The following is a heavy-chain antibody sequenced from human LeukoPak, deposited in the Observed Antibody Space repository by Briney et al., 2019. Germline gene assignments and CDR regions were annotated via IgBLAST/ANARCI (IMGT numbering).Heavy chain of an antibody. J-gene: IGHJ3*02. Sequence: SSETLSLTCTVSGGPISSSSYYWGWIRQPPGKGREWIGSIYYSGSTHYNPSLKSRVTISVDTSKNQFSLKLSSVTAADTAVYYCARHFGTVDDAFDIWGQGTMVTVSS. D-gene: IGHD4-23*01. CDR1: GGPISSSSYY. CDR3: ARHFGTVDDAFDI. V-gene: IGHV4-39*01. CDR2: IYYSGST.